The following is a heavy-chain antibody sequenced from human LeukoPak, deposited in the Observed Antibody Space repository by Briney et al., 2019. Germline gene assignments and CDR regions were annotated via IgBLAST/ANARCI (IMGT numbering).Heavy chain of an antibody. CDR1: GYTFTGYY. D-gene: IGHD2-15*01. CDR2: INPNSGGT. V-gene: IGHV1-2*02. Sequence: ASVKVSCKASGYTFTGYYMHWVRQAPGQGLEWMGWINPNSGGTNYAQKFQGRVTMTRDTSISTAYMELSRLRSDDTAVYYCAREYCTNGVCYDGYCSGGSCYSPPRYYYYYMDVWGKGTTVTVSS. J-gene: IGHJ6*03. CDR3: AREYCTNGVCYDGYCSGGSCYSPPRYYYYYMDV.